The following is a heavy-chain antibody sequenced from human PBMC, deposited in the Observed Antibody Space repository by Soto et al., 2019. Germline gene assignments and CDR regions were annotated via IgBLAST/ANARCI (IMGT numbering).Heavy chain of an antibody. CDR1: GGSISSGGYY. CDR3: ASLPIEVVTPLGGDYGMDV. V-gene: IGHV4-31*03. Sequence: QVQLQESGPGLVKPSQTLSLTCTVSGGSISSGGYYWSWIRQHPGKGLEWIGYIYYSGSTYYNPSLKSRVTISVDTSKNQFSLKLSSVTAADTAVYYCASLPIEVVTPLGGDYGMDVWGQGTTVTVSS. D-gene: IGHD2-21*02. J-gene: IGHJ6*02. CDR2: IYYSGST.